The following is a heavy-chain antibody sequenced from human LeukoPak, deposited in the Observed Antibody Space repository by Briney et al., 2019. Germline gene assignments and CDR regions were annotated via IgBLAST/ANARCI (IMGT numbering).Heavy chain of an antibody. J-gene: IGHJ4*02. Sequence: SVKVSCKASGGTFSGYAISWVRQAPGQGLEWMGGIIPIFGTANYAQKFQGRVTITADESTSTAYMELSSLRSEDTAVYYCASYYYDSSGYYYAFDYWGQGTLVTVSS. V-gene: IGHV1-69*13. CDR3: ASYYYDSSGYYYAFDY. CDR2: IIPIFGTA. D-gene: IGHD3-22*01. CDR1: GGTFSGYA.